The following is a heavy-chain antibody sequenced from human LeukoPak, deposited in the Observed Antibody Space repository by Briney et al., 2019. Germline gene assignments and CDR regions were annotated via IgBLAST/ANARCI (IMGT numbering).Heavy chain of an antibody. V-gene: IGHV3-9*01. D-gene: IGHD3-3*01. Sequence: GGSLRLSCAASGFTFDDYAMHWVRQAPGKGLEWVSGISWNSGGIGYADSVKGRFTISRDNAKNSLYLQMNSLRAEDTALYYCAKDPNYDFWSGYYNGGFDYWGQGTLVTVSS. CDR3: AKDPNYDFWSGYYNGGFDY. CDR2: ISWNSGGI. J-gene: IGHJ4*02. CDR1: GFTFDDYA.